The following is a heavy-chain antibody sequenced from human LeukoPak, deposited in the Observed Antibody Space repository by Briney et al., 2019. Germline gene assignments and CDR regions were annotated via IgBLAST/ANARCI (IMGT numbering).Heavy chain of an antibody. D-gene: IGHD4-17*01. V-gene: IGHV1-18*01. CDR3: ARDGYGDYVQHY. CDR2: ISAYNGNT. J-gene: IGHJ4*02. CDR1: GYTFTSYG. Sequence: ASVKVSCKASGYTFTSYGISWVRRAPGQGLEWMGWISAYNGNTNYAQKLQGRVTMTTDTSTSTAYTELRSLRSDDTAVYYCARDGYGDYVQHYWGQGTLVTVSS.